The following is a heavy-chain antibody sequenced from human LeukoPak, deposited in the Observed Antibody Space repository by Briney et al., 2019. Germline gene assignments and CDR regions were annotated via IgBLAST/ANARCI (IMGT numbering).Heavy chain of an antibody. CDR1: GFTFSDYY. CDR3: ARDNNWSYNYY. CDR2: ISSSGSTI. D-gene: IGHD1-7*01. J-gene: IGHJ4*02. V-gene: IGHV3-11*01. Sequence: GGSLRLSCAASGFTFSDYYMSWIRQAPGKGLEWVSYISSSGSTIYYADSVKGRFTISRDKAKNSLYLQMNSLRAEDTAVYYCARDNNWSYNYYWGQGTLVTVSS.